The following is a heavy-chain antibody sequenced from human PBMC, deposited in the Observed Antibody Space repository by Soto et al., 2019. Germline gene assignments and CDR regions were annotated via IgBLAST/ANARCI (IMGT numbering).Heavy chain of an antibody. CDR2: INGGGSST. CDR1: GFSFSVYG. D-gene: IGHD3-16*01. CDR3: AKYRLWGYWFFDL. J-gene: IGHJ2*01. Sequence: EEQLLESGGGLVQPGGSLRLSCAASGFSFSVYGMNWVRQAPGKGLEWVSIINGGGSSTNYADSVRGRFTISRDNSKNTLYLQMNSLEAEDTAIYYCAKYRLWGYWFFDLWGRGTLVTVSS. V-gene: IGHV3-23*01.